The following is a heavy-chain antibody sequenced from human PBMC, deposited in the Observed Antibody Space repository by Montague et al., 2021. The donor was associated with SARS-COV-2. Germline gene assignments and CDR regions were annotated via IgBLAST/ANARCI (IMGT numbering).Heavy chain of an antibody. D-gene: IGHD6-19*01. CDR1: GGSINSGGYS. Sequence: TLSLTCAVSGGSINSGGYSWSWIRQSPGKGLEWIGRFYTTGSTNYNPSLKSRVTMSVDTSKNQFSLKLSSVTAADTAVYYCARSTFYSSGWWDNWYFDLWGRGTLVTVSS. J-gene: IGHJ2*01. V-gene: IGHV4-61*02. CDR2: FYTTGST. CDR3: ARSTFYSSGWWDNWYFDL.